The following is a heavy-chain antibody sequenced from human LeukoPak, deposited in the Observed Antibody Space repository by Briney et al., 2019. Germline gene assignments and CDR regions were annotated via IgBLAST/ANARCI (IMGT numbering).Heavy chain of an antibody. CDR2: ITSSSSYI. Sequence: GGSLRLSCAASGFTFSNYNMNWVRHAPGKGLEWVSSITSSSSYIYYADSVKGRFTISRDNAKNSLYLQMNSLRAEDTAVYYCARPRVGATGWFDPWGQGTLVTVSS. D-gene: IGHD1-26*01. J-gene: IGHJ5*02. V-gene: IGHV3-21*01. CDR1: GFTFSNYN. CDR3: ARPRVGATGWFDP.